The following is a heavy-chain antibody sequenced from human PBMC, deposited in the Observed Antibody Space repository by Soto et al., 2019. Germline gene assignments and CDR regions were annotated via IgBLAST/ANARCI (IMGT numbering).Heavy chain of an antibody. CDR2: ISGSGANT. CDR3: ARDALYYDRPTDAFDI. D-gene: IGHD3-22*01. V-gene: IGHV3-23*01. CDR1: GFTFSSSA. J-gene: IGHJ3*02. Sequence: PGGSLRLSCAASGFTFSSSAMNWVRQAPGKGLEWVSVISGSGANTYYADSVKGRFTTSRDNSKNTLYLQMNSLRAEDTAVYYCARDALYYDRPTDAFDIWGQGTMVTVS.